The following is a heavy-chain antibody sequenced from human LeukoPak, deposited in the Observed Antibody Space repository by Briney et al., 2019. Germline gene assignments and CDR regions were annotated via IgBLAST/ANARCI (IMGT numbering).Heavy chain of an antibody. Sequence: ASVKVSCKASGYTFTSYDINWVRQATGQGLEWMGWMNPNSGNTGYAQKFQGRVTMTRNTSISTAYMELSSLRSEDTAVYSCARGLRAPYDFWSGYYKTYYYGMDVWGQGTTVTVSS. V-gene: IGHV1-8*01. CDR3: ARGLRAPYDFWSGYYKTYYYGMDV. CDR2: MNPNSGNT. CDR1: GYTFTSYD. D-gene: IGHD3-3*01. J-gene: IGHJ6*02.